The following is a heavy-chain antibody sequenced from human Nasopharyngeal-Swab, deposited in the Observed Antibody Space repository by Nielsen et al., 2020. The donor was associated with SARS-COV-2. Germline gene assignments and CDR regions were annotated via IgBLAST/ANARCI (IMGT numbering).Heavy chain of an antibody. J-gene: IGHJ6*02. Sequence: GGSLRLSCAASGFPFSSYAMSWVRQAPGKGLEGVSGISVSGGSTYYADSVKGRFTMSRDNSKNTLSLQMKSLRAEDTAVYYCAKYRSGNQYHYHLDVWGHGTTVTVSS. V-gene: IGHV3-23*01. D-gene: IGHD3-10*01. CDR1: GFPFSSYA. CDR2: ISVSGGST. CDR3: AKYRSGNQYHYHLDV.